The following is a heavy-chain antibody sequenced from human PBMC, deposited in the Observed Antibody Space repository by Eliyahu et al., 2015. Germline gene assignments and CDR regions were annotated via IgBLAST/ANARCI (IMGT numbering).Heavy chain of an antibody. D-gene: IGHD2-8*02. CDR3: XLGYCTGDVCHFDP. V-gene: IGHV4-59*01. J-gene: IGHJ5*02. Sequence: QVQLQESGPGLVKPSEXLSXXXIVSGGSISSYYWSWXRQPPGKGLEWIGYIYYSGSTNYNPSLKSRVTISVDTSKNQFSLKLSSVTAADTAVYYAXLGYCTGDVCHFDPWGQGTLVTVSS. CDR1: GGSISSYY. CDR2: IYYSGST.